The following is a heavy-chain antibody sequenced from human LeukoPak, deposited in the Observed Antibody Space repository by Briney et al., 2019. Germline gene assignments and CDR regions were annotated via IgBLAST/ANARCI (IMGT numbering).Heavy chain of an antibody. CDR1: GFTFSSFA. D-gene: IGHD4-17*01. CDR3: TKDPNGDYIGAFDP. Sequence: GGPLRFSCAASGFTFSSFAMTWVRQAPGKGLEWVSSITGSHGRTYTTDSVKGRFTISRDNSQNTLYLQMNSLRAEDTAVYYCTKDPNGDYIGAFDPWGQGTLVTVSS. V-gene: IGHV3-23*01. CDR2: ITGSHGRT. J-gene: IGHJ5*02.